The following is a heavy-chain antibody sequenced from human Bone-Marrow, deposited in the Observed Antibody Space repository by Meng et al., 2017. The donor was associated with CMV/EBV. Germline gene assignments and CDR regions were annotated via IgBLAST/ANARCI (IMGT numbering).Heavy chain of an antibody. V-gene: IGHV1-69*05. J-gene: IGHJ6*02. CDR2: IIPIFGTA. CDR3: ARAAGEYYYYYGMDV. Sequence: SVKVSCKASGYTFSSYGISWVRQAPGQGLEWMGGIIPIFGTANYAQKFQGRVTITTDESTSTAYMELSSLRSEDTAVYYCARAAGEYYYYYGMDVWGQGTTVTGSS. CDR1: GYTFSSYG. D-gene: IGHD3-16*01.